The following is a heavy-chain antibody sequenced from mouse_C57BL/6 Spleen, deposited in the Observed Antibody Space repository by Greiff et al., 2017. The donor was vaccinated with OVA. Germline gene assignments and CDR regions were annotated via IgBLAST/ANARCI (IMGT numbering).Heavy chain of an antibody. Sequence: VQLKESGPGLVQPSQSLSITCTVSGFSLTSYGVHWVRQSPGKGLEWLGVLWSGGSTDYNAAFISRLSISKDKSKSQFFFKMNSLQADDTAIYYCARKGDYDFDYWGQGTTLTVSS. CDR1: GFSLTSYG. CDR3: ARKGDYDFDY. CDR2: LWSGGST. D-gene: IGHD2-4*01. V-gene: IGHV2-2*01. J-gene: IGHJ2*01.